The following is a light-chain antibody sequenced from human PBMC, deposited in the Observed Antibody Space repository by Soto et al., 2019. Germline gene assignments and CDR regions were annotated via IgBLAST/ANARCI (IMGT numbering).Light chain of an antibody. V-gene: IGLV2-14*01. CDR2: DVS. CDR3: SSYTSSSTLP. J-gene: IGLJ1*01. CDR1: SSDVGGYNY. Sequence: QSALTQPASVSGSPGQSITISCTGTSSDVGGYNYVSWYQQHPGKAPKLTIYDVSNRPSGVSNRFSGSKSGNTASLTISGLQAEDEADYYCSSYTSSSTLPFGTGTKLTVL.